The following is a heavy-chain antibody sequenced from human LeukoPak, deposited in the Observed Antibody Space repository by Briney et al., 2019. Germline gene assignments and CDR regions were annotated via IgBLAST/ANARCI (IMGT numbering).Heavy chain of an antibody. D-gene: IGHD6-19*01. J-gene: IGHJ4*02. CDR3: ARHNGYSSGWYDY. CDR2: IYYSGST. CDR1: GGSISSSSYY. Sequence: SETLSLTCTVSGGSISSSSYYWGWIRQPPGKGLEWIGYIYYSGSTNYNPSLKSRVTISVDTSKNQFSLKLSSVTAADTAVYYCARHNGYSSGWYDYWGRGTLVTVSS. V-gene: IGHV4-61*05.